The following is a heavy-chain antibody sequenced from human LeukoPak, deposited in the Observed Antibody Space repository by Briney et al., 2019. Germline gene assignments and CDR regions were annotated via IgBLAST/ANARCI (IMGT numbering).Heavy chain of an antibody. D-gene: IGHD5-12*01. CDR1: GFTFSSYA. CDR2: ISYDGSNK. V-gene: IGHV3-30*07. CDR3: AKDRTPGVGGYDPGYYYYGMDV. J-gene: IGHJ6*02. Sequence: GGSLRLSCAASGFTFSSYAMHWVRQAPGKGLEWVAVISYDGSNKYYADSVKGRFTISRDNSKNTLYLQMNSLRAEDTAVYYCAKDRTPGVGGYDPGYYYYGMDVWGQGTTVTVSS.